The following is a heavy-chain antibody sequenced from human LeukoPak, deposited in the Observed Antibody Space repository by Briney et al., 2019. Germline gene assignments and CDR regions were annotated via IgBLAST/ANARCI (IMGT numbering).Heavy chain of an antibody. D-gene: IGHD3-22*01. CDR2: ISSSGSTI. V-gene: IGHV3-11*01. CDR3: ARDRAPYYYDSSGYGD. CDR1: GFTFSDYY. J-gene: IGHJ4*02. Sequence: GGSLRLSCAASGFTFSDYYMSWIRQAPGKGLEWVSYISSSGSTIYYADSVKGRFTISRDNAKNSLYLQMNSLRAEDTAVYYCARDRAPYYYDSSGYGDWGQGTLVTVSS.